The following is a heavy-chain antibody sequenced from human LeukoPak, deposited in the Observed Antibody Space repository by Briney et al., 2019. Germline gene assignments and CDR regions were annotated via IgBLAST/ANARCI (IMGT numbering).Heavy chain of an antibody. Sequence: GASVKVSCKASGYTFTGYYMHWVRQAPGQGLEWMGRINPNSGGTNYAQKFQGRVTMTRDTSISTAYMELRSLRSDDTAVYYCARDDWLGYCSGGSCLVDYWGQGTLVTVSS. V-gene: IGHV1-2*06. D-gene: IGHD2-15*01. CDR1: GYTFTGYY. J-gene: IGHJ4*02. CDR3: ARDDWLGYCSGGSCLVDY. CDR2: INPNSGGT.